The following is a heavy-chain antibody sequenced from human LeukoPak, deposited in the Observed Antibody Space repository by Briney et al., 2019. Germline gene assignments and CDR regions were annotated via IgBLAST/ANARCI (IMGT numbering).Heavy chain of an antibody. D-gene: IGHD6-19*01. CDR3: ARRQIIAVAGLDY. V-gene: IGHV3-30*02. CDR1: GFTFSSYG. J-gene: IGHJ4*02. CDR2: IRYDGSNK. Sequence: QPGGSLRLSCAASGFTFSSYGMHWVRQAPGKGLEWVAFIRYDGSNKYYADSVKGRFTISRDNSKNTLYLQMNSLRAEDTAVYYCARRQIIAVAGLDYWGQGTLVTVSS.